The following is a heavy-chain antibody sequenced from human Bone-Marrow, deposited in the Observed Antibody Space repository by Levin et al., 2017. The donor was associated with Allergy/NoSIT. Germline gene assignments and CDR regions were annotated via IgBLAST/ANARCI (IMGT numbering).Heavy chain of an antibody. CDR3: ARGDDFHSSGYYGGYVDY. J-gene: IGHJ4*02. Sequence: GESLKISCAASGFTFSDYYMTWIRQAPGKGLEWVSYISSSGSTIYYADSVKGRFTISRDNAKNSLYLQMNSLRAEDTAVYYCARGDDFHSSGYYGGYVDYWGQGTLVTVSS. V-gene: IGHV3-11*01. D-gene: IGHD3-22*01. CDR1: GFTFSDYY. CDR2: ISSSGSTI.